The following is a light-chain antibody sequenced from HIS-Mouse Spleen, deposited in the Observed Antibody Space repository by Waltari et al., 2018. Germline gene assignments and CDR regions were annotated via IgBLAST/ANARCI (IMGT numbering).Light chain of an antibody. Sequence: DIQLTPSPSFLSASVGDRVTITSRASQGISSYLAWYQQKPGKAPKLLIYAASTLQSGVPSRFSGSGSGTEFTLTISSLQPEDFATYYCQQLNSYPPLTFGGGTKVEIK. V-gene: IGKV1-9*01. CDR1: QGISSY. CDR2: AAS. J-gene: IGKJ4*01. CDR3: QQLNSYPPLT.